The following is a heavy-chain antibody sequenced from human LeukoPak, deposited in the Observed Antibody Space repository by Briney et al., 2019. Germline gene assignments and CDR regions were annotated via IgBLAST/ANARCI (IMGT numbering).Heavy chain of an antibody. J-gene: IGHJ3*02. CDR2: IIPILGIA. V-gene: IGHV1-69*04. CDR1: GGTFSSYA. D-gene: IGHD1-1*01. CDR3: ASGYNWNVPGAFDI. Sequence: ASVKVSCKASGGTFSSYAISWVRQAPGQGLEWMGMIIPILGIANYAQKFQGRVTITADKSTSTAYMELSSLRSEDTAVYYCASGYNWNVPGAFDIWGQGTMVTVSS.